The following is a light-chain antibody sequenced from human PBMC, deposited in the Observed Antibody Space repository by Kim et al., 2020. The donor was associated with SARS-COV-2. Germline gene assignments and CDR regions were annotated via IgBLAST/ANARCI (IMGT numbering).Light chain of an antibody. Sequence: QSVLTQPPSASGTPGQRIVISCSGSSSNIGFDYVYWYQQLPGTAPKLLIYRNNQRPSGVPDRFSGSKSGTSATLAISGLRSEDEADYYCATWVDSLSAYVFAIGPKLTVL. CDR1: SSNIGFDY. CDR3: ATWVDSLSAYV. CDR2: RNN. V-gene: IGLV1-47*01. J-gene: IGLJ1*01.